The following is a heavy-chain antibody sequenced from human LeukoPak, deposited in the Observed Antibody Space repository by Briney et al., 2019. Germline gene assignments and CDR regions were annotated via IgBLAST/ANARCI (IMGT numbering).Heavy chain of an antibody. D-gene: IGHD4-17*01. Sequence: SVKVSCKASGGTFSSYAISWVRQAPGQGLEWMERIIPIFGTANYAQKFQGRVTITTDESTSTAYMELSSLRSEDTAVYYCARESPPPMTTVTNYFDYWGQGTLVTVSS. CDR2: IIPIFGTA. J-gene: IGHJ4*02. CDR1: GGTFSSYA. V-gene: IGHV1-69*05. CDR3: ARESPPPMTTVTNYFDY.